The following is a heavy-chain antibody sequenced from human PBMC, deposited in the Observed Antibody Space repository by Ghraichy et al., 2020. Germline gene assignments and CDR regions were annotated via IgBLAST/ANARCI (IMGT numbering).Heavy chain of an antibody. V-gene: IGHV4-59*01. CDR2: IYYSGTT. CDR1: GDSISGSY. D-gene: IGHD1-1*01. CDR3: ARLIASTGSSDWFDP. Sequence: SETRSLTCTVSGDSISGSYWSWIRQPPGKGLEWIGYIYYSGTTIYNPSLKSRVTISVDTSKNQFSLKLTSVTAADTAVYYCARLIASTGSSDWFDPWGQGTLVTVSS. J-gene: IGHJ5*02.